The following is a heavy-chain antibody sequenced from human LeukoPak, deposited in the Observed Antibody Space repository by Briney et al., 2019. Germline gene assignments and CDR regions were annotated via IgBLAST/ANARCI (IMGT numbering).Heavy chain of an antibody. D-gene: IGHD3-3*01. CDR1: GSSFSSWS. CDR2: ISAHSRYI. CDR3: ARQYYDFWSGFYTADYYFDY. Sequence: GGSLRLSCAASGSSFSSWSMNWVRQAPGKGLEWVSSISAHSRYIYYADSVKGRFTISRDNAQSSLYLQMNSLRAEDSAVYYCARQYYDFWSGFYTADYYFDYWGRGTLVTVSS. V-gene: IGHV3-21*01. J-gene: IGHJ4*02.